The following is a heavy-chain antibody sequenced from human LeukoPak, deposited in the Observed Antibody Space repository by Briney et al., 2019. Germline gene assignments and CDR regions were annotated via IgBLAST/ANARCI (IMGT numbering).Heavy chain of an antibody. CDR2: IYTSGST. CDR1: GGSISSYY. D-gene: IGHD6-19*01. CDR3: ARDGIPYSSGPNWFDP. J-gene: IGHJ5*02. V-gene: IGHV4-4*07. Sequence: PSETLSLTCTVSGGSISSYYWSWIRQPAGKGLEWIGRIYTSGSTNYNPSLKSRVTMSVDTSKNQFSLKLSSVTAPDTAVYYCARDGIPYSSGPNWFDPWGQGTLVTVSS.